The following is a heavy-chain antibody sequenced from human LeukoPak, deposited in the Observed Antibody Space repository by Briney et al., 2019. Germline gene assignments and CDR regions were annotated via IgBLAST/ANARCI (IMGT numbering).Heavy chain of an antibody. CDR3: ATSTPLAGVRGVNSPDFFGY. CDR1: GYTLTELS. CDR2: FDPEDGGT. Sequence: GASVKVSCKVSGYTLTELSMHWVRQAPGKGLEWMGGFDPEDGGTIYAQKFQGRVTMTEDTSTDTAYMELSSLRSEDTAVYYCATSTPLAGVRGVNSPDFFGYRGQGT. V-gene: IGHV1-24*01. D-gene: IGHD3-10*01. J-gene: IGHJ4*02.